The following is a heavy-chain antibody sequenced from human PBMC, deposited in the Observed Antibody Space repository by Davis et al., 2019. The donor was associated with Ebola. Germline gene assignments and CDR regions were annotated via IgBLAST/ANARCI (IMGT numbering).Heavy chain of an antibody. CDR2: ISGSGGST. CDR1: GFTFSSYS. D-gene: IGHD6-13*01. Sequence: PGGSLRLSCAASGFTFSSYSMNWVRQAPGKGLEWVSAISGSGGSTYYADSVKGRFTISRDNSKNTLYLQMNSLRAEDTAVYYCAKVAGIAAPGAEDSFDYWGQGTLVTVSS. J-gene: IGHJ4*02. V-gene: IGHV3-23*01. CDR3: AKVAGIAAPGAEDSFDY.